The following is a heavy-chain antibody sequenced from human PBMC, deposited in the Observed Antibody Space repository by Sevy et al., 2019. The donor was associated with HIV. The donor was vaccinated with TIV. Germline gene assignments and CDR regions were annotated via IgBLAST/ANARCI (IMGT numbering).Heavy chain of an antibody. CDR1: GLTLSYAW. V-gene: IGHV3-15*07. CDR3: TARNFDF. CDR2: IKSESDGGTT. J-gene: IGHJ4*02. Sequence: GGSLRLSCAASGLTLSYAWMNWVRQAPGKGLEWVGHIKSESDGGTTDFVTPVKGRFIISRDDSKNTLYLQMNSLKTGDTALYYCTARNFDFWGRGTLVTVSS.